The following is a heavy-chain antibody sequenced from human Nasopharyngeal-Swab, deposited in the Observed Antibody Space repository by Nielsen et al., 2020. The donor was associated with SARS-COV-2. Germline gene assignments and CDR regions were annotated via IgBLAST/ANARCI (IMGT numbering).Heavy chain of an antibody. V-gene: IGHV3-23*01. CDR3: AKEYSSSGYGMDV. D-gene: IGHD6-6*01. CDR1: GFTFSRYA. CDR2: ISGSGGST. Sequence: GESLKISCAASGFTFSRYAMSWVRQAPGKGLEWVSAISGSGGSTYYADSVKGRFTISRDNSKNTLYLQMNSLRAEDTAVYYCAKEYSSSGYGMDVWGQGTTVTVSS. J-gene: IGHJ6*02.